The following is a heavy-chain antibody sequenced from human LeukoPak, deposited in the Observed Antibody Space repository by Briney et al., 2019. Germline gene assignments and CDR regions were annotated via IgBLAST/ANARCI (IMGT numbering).Heavy chain of an antibody. V-gene: IGHV1-18*01. D-gene: IGHD1-1*01. Sequence: ASVKVSCKASGYTFTSYGISWVRQAPGQGLEWMGWISAYNGNTNYAQKFQGRVTLTTDTSTTTAYMELRSLRSDDTAVYYCARDEKEERDSYYYAMDVWGQGTTVTVSS. J-gene: IGHJ6*02. CDR1: GYTFTSYG. CDR3: ARDEKEERDSYYYAMDV. CDR2: ISAYNGNT.